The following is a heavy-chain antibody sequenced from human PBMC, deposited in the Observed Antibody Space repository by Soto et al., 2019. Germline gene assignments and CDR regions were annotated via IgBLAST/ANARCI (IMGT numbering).Heavy chain of an antibody. V-gene: IGHV3-23*01. CDR2: IRGSGTTT. D-gene: IGHD3-22*01. CDR3: AKDPRINYESVYHYFAH. J-gene: IGHJ4*01. CDR1: GFTFSNYA. Sequence: PGGSLRLSCAASGFTFSNYAMSWVRQAPGRGLEWVSGIRGSGTTTYYADSVKGRFTISRDDSKNTLYLQMNSLRVEDTAIYYCAKDPRINYESVYHYFAHWDHGTLVTVSS.